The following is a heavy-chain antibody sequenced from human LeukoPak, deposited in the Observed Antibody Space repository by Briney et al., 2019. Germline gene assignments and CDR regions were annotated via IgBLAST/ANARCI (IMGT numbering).Heavy chain of an antibody. J-gene: IGHJ4*02. V-gene: IGHV3-30*04. CDR2: ISYDGSNK. CDR1: GITFNTYS. CDR3: ASQIAAAGTYLTPHY. D-gene: IGHD6-13*01. Sequence: PGRSLRLSCAASGITFNTYSMHRVRQAPGKGLEWVAAISYDGSNKYYADSVKGRFTVSRDNSKNTLYLQLNSLRAEDTAVYYCASQIAAAGTYLTPHYWGQGTLVTVSS.